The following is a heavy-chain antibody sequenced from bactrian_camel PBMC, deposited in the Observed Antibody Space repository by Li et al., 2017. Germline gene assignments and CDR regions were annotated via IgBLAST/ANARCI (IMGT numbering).Heavy chain of an antibody. J-gene: IGHJ4*01. Sequence: DVQLVESGGGSVQAGGSLILSCASSGAIDSRQCMGWFRQAPGKERERVATIYTRVGSPDYADSVKGRFTISRDNAKNTVYLQMNSLKPEDAAVYYCATVAQVGVEYFNYWGQGTQVTVS. CDR1: GAIDSRQC. V-gene: IGHV3S40*01. CDR2: IYTRVGSP. D-gene: IGHD5*01. CDR3: ATVAQVGVEYFNY.